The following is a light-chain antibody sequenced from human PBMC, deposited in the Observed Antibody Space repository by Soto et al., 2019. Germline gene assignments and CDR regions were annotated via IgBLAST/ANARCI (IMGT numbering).Light chain of an antibody. Sequence: QSALTQPASVSGSPGQSITISCSGTSSVVGSYNLVSWYQQHPGKAPKLIIYEGSKRPSGVSNRFSGSKSGNTASLTISGLQAEDEADYYCCSYAGSVYVFGTGTKLTVL. V-gene: IGLV2-23*01. CDR1: SSVVGSYNL. J-gene: IGLJ1*01. CDR2: EGS. CDR3: CSYAGSVYV.